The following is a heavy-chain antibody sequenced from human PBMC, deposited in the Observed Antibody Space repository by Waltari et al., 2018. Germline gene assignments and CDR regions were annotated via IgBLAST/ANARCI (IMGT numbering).Heavy chain of an antibody. V-gene: IGHV4-39*01. D-gene: IGHD5-18*01. CDR1: GGSISSSSYY. Sequence: QLQLQESGPGLVTPSETLSLTCTVSGGSISSSSYYRGWIRQPPGKGLEWIGSIYYSGSTYYNPSLKSRVTISVDTSKNQFSLKLSSVTAADTAVYYCARQTWIQLWLYAFDIWGQGTMVTVSS. CDR3: ARQTWIQLWLYAFDI. CDR2: IYYSGST. J-gene: IGHJ3*02.